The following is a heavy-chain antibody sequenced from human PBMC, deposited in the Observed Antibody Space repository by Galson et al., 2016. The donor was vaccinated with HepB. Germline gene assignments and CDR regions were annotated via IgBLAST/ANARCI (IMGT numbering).Heavy chain of an antibody. CDR1: GFTFTGYS. V-gene: IGHV3-48*02. Sequence: SLRLSCAASGFTFTGYSMNWVRQPPGKGLEWVSYISSRSTTIYYADSVKGRFTISRDNAKNSLYLLMNSLRDEDTAVYYCSREGYYGSGTYCFDYWGQGTLVTVSS. CDR3: SREGYYGSGTYCFDY. J-gene: IGHJ4*02. CDR2: ISSRSTTI. D-gene: IGHD3-10*01.